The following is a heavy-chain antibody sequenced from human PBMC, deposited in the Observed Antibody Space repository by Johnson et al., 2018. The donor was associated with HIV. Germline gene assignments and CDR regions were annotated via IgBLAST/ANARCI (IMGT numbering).Heavy chain of an antibody. J-gene: IGHJ3*02. Sequence: QVQLVESGGGVVQPGGSLRLSCAASGFTFSNYGMHWVRQAPGKGLEWVAFIRYDGSNKDYADSVKGRITISRDNSKNTLYLQMNNLGVEDTAVYYCARDGESQQLPLGDAFDIWGQGTMVTVSS. CDR2: IRYDGSNK. V-gene: IGHV3-30*02. CDR1: GFTFSNYG. CDR3: ARDGESQQLPLGDAFDI. D-gene: IGHD6-13*01.